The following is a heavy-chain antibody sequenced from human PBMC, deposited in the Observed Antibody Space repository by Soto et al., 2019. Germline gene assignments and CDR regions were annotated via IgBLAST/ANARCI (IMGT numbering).Heavy chain of an antibody. Sequence: PWGSLRLSCAASGFTFSDYSLSWVRQAPGKGLEWVSSISGSSGYIYYADSVKGRFTISRDNAKNSLYLQMNSLRADDTAVYYCARERITIFGVSPPNWFDPWGQGTLVTVSS. V-gene: IGHV3-21*01. CDR3: ARERITIFGVSPPNWFDP. CDR1: GFTFSDYS. J-gene: IGHJ5*02. CDR2: ISGSSGYI. D-gene: IGHD3-3*01.